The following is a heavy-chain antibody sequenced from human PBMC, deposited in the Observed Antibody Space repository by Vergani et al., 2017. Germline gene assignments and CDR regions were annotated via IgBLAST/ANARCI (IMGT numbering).Heavy chain of an antibody. CDR3: ARPHGDILPPDPRRLDY. CDR2: INPSGGST. Sequence: QVQLVQSGAEVKKPGASVKVSCKASGYTFTSYGLSWVRQAPGQGLEWMGIINPSGGSTTYAQQFQGRLTMTRDTSTSTVYMDLSNLRSEDTAVYYCARPHGDILPPDPRRLDYWGQGTLVTVSS. J-gene: IGHJ4*02. V-gene: IGHV1-46*03. CDR1: GYTFTSYG.